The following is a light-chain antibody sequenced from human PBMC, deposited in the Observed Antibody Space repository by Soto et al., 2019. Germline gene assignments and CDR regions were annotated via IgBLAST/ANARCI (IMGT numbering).Light chain of an antibody. CDR2: DNN. J-gene: IGLJ2*01. CDR3: ATWDSSLSAVL. Sequence: QSVLTQPPSVSAAPGQKVTISCSGSSSNIGNNYVSWYQHLPRTAPKLLIYDNNKRPSGIPDRFSGSKSGTSATLGITGLQTGDEADYYCATWDSSLSAVLFGGGTKLTVL. CDR1: SSNIGNNY. V-gene: IGLV1-51*01.